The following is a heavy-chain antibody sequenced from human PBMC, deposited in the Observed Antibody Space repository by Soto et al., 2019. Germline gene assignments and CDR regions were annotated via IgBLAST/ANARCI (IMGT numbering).Heavy chain of an antibody. Sequence: SVKVSCKASGGTFSSYAISWVRQAPGQGLEWMGGIIPIFGTANYAQKFQGRVTITADESTSTAYMELSSLRSEDTAVYYCARGGYDSSGYSNRTFDYWGQGTLVTVSS. J-gene: IGHJ4*02. CDR1: GGTFSSYA. D-gene: IGHD3-22*01. CDR2: IIPIFGTA. V-gene: IGHV1-69*13. CDR3: ARGGYDSSGYSNRTFDY.